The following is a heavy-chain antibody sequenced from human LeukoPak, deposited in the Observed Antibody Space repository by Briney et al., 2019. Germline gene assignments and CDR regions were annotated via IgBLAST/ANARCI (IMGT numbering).Heavy chain of an antibody. Sequence: ASVKVSCKASGGTFSSYAISWVRQAPGQGLEWMGRIIPIFGTANYAQTFQGRVTITTDESTSTAYMELRSLRSEDTAVYHCARDQREYSYGHDAFDIWGQGTMVTVSS. CDR1: GGTFSSYA. D-gene: IGHD5-18*01. CDR3: ARDQREYSYGHDAFDI. CDR2: IIPIFGTA. V-gene: IGHV1-69*05. J-gene: IGHJ3*02.